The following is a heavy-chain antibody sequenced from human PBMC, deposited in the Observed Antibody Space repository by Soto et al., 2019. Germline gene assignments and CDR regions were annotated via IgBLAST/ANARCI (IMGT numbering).Heavy chain of an antibody. J-gene: IGHJ6*02. D-gene: IGHD6-13*01. V-gene: IGHV3-23*01. CDR1: GFTVSSYA. CDR3: TKAIAAAGIIFHSYYYYGMDV. Sequence: SXEWLRLSCAASGFTVSSYAMSWVRQAPGKGLEWVSAISGSGGSTYYADSVKGRFTISRDNSKNTLYLQMSSLRAEDTAVYYCTKAIAAAGIIFHSYYYYGMDVWGQGTTVTVSS. CDR2: ISGSGGST.